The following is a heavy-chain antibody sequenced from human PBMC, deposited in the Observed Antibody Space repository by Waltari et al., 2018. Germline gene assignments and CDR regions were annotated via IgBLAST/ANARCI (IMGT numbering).Heavy chain of an antibody. J-gene: IGHJ4*02. D-gene: IGHD3-22*01. CDR2: IYHSGST. Sequence: SNWWSWVRQPPGKGLEWIGEIYHSGSTNYNPSLKSRVTISVDKSKNQFSLKLSSVTAADTAVYYCARDRRYYYDSSGYSNFDYWGQGTLVTVSS. CDR3: ARDRRYYYDSSGYSNFDY. CDR1: SNW. V-gene: IGHV4-4*02.